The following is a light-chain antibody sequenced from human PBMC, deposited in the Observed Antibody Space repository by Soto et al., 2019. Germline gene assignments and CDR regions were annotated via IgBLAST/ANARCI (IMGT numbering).Light chain of an antibody. J-gene: IGKJ2*01. CDR2: GAS. CDR3: QQYGSLLYT. V-gene: IGKV3-20*01. CDR1: QSVSSSY. Sequence: EIVLTQSPGTLSLSPGERATLSCRASQSVSSSYLAWYQQKPGQAPRLLIYGASSRATGIPDRFSGSGSGTDFTLPISSLEPEDFAVYYCQQYGSLLYTFGQGTKLEIK.